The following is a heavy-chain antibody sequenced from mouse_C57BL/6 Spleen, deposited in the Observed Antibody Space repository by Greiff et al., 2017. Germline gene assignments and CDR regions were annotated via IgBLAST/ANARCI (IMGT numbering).Heavy chain of an antibody. Sequence: QVQLQQSGAELVKPGASVKMSCKASGYTFTSYWITWVKQRPGQGLEWIGDIYPGSGSTNYNEKFKSKATLTVDTSSSTAYMQLSSLTSEDSAVYYCARPGWYDPPFAYWGQGTLVTVSA. CDR1: GYTFTSYW. D-gene: IGHD2-14*01. J-gene: IGHJ3*01. CDR2: IYPGSGST. CDR3: ARPGWYDPPFAY. V-gene: IGHV1-55*01.